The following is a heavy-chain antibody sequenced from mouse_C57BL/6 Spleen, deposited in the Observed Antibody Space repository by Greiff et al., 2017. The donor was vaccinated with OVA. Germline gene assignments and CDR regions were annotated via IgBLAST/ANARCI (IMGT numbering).Heavy chain of an antibody. CDR2: IDPETGGT. Sequence: VQLQQSGAELVRPGASVTLSCKASGYTFTDYEMHWVKQTPVHGLEWIGAIDPETGGTAYNQKFKGKATLTADKSSSTAYMELRSLTSEDSAVYYCTRSGYYFDYWGQGTTLTVSS. CDR3: TRSGYYFDY. D-gene: IGHD1-3*01. V-gene: IGHV1-15*01. CDR1: GYTFTDYE. J-gene: IGHJ2*01.